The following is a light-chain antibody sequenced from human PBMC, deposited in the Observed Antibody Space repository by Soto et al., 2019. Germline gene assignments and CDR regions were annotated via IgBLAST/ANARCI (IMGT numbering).Light chain of an antibody. CDR3: QQHNTWPIT. Sequence: EMVLTQAPASLSASPGERATLSCRASQSVRSNLAWYQQKPGQAPRLLIYDASNRATGIPARFSGSGSGTDFTLTISSLEPEDFAVYSCQQHNTWPITFGQGTRLEIK. V-gene: IGKV3-11*01. J-gene: IGKJ5*01. CDR2: DAS. CDR1: QSVRSN.